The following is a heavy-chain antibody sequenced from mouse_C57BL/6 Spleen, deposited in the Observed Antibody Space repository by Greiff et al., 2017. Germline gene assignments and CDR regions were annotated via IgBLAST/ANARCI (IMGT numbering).Heavy chain of an antibody. J-gene: IGHJ4*01. Sequence: QVQLQQPGAELVRPGSSVKLSCKASGYTFTSYWMDWVKQRPGQGLEWIGNIYPSDSETHYNQKFQDKATLTVDKSSSTAYMQLSSLTSEDSAVYYCARKGPFTTAYYYAMDYWGQGTSVTVSS. CDR1: GYTFTSYW. D-gene: IGHD1-2*01. CDR3: ARKGPFTTAYYYAMDY. V-gene: IGHV1-61*01. CDR2: IYPSDSET.